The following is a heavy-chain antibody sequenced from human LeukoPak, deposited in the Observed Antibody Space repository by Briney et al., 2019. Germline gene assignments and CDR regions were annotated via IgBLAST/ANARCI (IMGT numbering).Heavy chain of an antibody. CDR2: ISGSDGST. CDR1: GFTFSSYE. CDR3: AKSGYSSGWFRAFDI. V-gene: IGHV3-23*01. Sequence: GGSLRLSCAASGFTFSSYEINWVRQAPGKGLEWVSGISGSDGSTYYADSVKGRFSISRDNSKKTLFLQMNSLRAEDTAVYYCAKSGYSSGWFRAFDIWGQGTLVTVSS. D-gene: IGHD6-19*01. J-gene: IGHJ3*02.